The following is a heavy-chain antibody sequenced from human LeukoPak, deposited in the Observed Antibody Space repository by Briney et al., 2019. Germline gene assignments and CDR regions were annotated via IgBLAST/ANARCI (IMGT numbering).Heavy chain of an antibody. CDR3: ARGGYCSSTSCCYDY. Sequence: GGSLRLSCAASGFTFSSYSMNWVRQAPGKGLEWVSSISSSSSYIYYADSVKGQFTISRDNAKNSLYLQMNSLRAEDTAVYYCARGGYCSSTSCCYDYWGQGTLVTVSS. D-gene: IGHD2-2*01. J-gene: IGHJ4*02. CDR2: ISSSSSYI. V-gene: IGHV3-21*01. CDR1: GFTFSSYS.